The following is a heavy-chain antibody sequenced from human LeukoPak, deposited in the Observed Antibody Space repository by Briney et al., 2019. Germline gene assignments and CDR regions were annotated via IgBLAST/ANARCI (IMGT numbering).Heavy chain of an antibody. V-gene: IGHV1-8*01. CDR1: GYTFTSYD. CDR2: MNPNSGNT. Sequence: ASVKVSCKASGYTFTSYDINWVRQATGQGLEWMGWMNPNSGNTGYAQKFQGRVTMTRNTSISTAYMELSSLRSEDTAVYYCARSAVVRGVIKRYYYYGMDVWGQGTTVTVSS. J-gene: IGHJ6*02. CDR3: ARSAVVRGVIKRYYYYGMDV. D-gene: IGHD3-10*01.